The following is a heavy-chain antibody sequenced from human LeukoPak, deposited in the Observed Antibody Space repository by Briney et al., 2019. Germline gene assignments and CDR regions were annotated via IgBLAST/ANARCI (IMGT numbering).Heavy chain of an antibody. V-gene: IGHV3-23*01. CDR1: GFTFSSYA. J-gene: IGHJ4*02. CDR3: AKDGVSGIAARFDY. CDR2: ISGSGGST. D-gene: IGHD6-6*01. Sequence: GGSLRLSCAASGFTFSSYAMSWVRQAPGKGLEWVSGISGSGGSTYYADSVKGRFTISRDNSKNALYLQMNSLRAEDTAVYYCAKDGVSGIAARFDYWGQGTLVTVSS.